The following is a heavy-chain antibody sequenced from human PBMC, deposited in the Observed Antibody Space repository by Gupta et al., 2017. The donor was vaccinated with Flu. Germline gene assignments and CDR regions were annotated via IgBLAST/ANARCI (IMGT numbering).Heavy chain of an antibody. CDR2: FSYDGYNR. Sequence: YGMHWVRQAPGKGLEWVAVFSYDGYNRYYADAVKGRFTISRDKSKNTLYLQMKSLRPEDTAVYYCAKAESGGYYYFYMDVWGKGTTVTVSS. V-gene: IGHV3-30*18. CDR3: AKAESGGYYYFYMDV. J-gene: IGHJ6*03. CDR1: YG. D-gene: IGHD3-16*01.